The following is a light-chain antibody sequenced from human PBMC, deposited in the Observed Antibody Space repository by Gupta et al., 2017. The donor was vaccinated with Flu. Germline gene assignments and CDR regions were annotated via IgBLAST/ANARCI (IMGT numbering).Light chain of an antibody. J-gene: IGLJ3*02. Sequence: QSALTQPASVSGSPGQSITISCTGTSSDVGGYNLVSWYQQHPGKDPKLMMYEGSKRPSGVSNRFSGSKSGNTASLTISGLQAEDEADYYCCSYAGSSTFGVFGGGTKLTVL. CDR2: EGS. CDR3: CSYAGSSTFGV. V-gene: IGLV2-23*03. CDR1: SSDVGGYNL.